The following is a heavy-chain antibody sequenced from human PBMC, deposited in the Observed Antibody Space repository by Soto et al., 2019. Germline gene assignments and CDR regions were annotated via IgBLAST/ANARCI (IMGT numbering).Heavy chain of an antibody. Sequence: SGPTLVNPTQTLTLTCTFSGFSLSTSGVGVGWIRQPPGKALQWLALIYWNDDKRYSPSLKSRLTITKDTSKNQVVLTMTNMDPVDTATYYCVHITGYCSSTICARNNWFDPWGQGTLVTVSS. J-gene: IGHJ5*02. CDR2: IYWNDDK. V-gene: IGHV2-5*01. D-gene: IGHD2-2*01. CDR1: GFSLSTSGVG. CDR3: VHITGYCSSTICARNNWFDP.